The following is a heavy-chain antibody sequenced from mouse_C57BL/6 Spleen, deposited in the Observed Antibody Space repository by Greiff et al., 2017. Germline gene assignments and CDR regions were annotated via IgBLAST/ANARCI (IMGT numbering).Heavy chain of an antibody. CDR1: GYTFTDYE. J-gene: IGHJ3*01. V-gene: IGHV1-15*01. D-gene: IGHD1-1*01. Sequence: VKLQESGAELVRPGASVTLSCKASGYTFTDYEMHWVKQTPVHGLEWIGAIDPETGGTAYNQKFKGKAILTADKSSSTAYMELRSLTSEDSAVYYCTRRERYYGGVAYWGQGTLVTVSA. CDR3: TRRERYYGGVAY. CDR2: IDPETGGT.